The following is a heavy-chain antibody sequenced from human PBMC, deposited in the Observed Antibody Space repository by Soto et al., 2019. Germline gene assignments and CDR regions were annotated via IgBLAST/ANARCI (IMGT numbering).Heavy chain of an antibody. CDR2: ISYDGSNK. Sequence: GGSLRLSCAASGFTFSGYAMHWVRQAPGKGLEWVAVISYDGSNKYYADSVKGRFTISRDNSKNTLYLQMNSLRAEDTAVYYCARGNGGSYYYDSSGYSAIGYWGQGTQVTVSS. CDR1: GFTFSGYA. V-gene: IGHV3-30-3*01. J-gene: IGHJ4*02. D-gene: IGHD3-22*01. CDR3: ARGNGGSYYYDSSGYSAIGY.